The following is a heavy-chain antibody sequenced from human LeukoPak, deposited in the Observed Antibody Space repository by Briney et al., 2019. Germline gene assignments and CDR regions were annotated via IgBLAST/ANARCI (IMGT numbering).Heavy chain of an antibody. V-gene: IGHV3-48*01. J-gene: IGHJ3*02. CDR2: ISSSSSTI. CDR3: ASFFYDSSGYYYSPWAFDI. CDR1: GFTFSNYW. D-gene: IGHD3-22*01. Sequence: GGSLRLSCAASGFTFSNYWMTWVRQAPGKGLECVSYISSSSSTIYYAGSVKGRFTISRDNAKNSLYLQMNSLRAEDTAVYYCASFFYDSSGYYYSPWAFDIWGQGTMVTVSS.